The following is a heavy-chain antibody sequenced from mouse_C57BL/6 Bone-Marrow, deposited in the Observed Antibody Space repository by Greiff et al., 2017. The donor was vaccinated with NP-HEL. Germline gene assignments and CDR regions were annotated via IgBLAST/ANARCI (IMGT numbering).Heavy chain of an antibody. V-gene: IGHV1-11*01. D-gene: IGHD3-3*01. J-gene: IGHJ2*01. Sequence: VQRVESGAELASPGASVTLSCKASGYTFTDHIMNWVKKRPGQGLEWIGRLYPVSGETNYNQKFMGKATFSVDRSSTTVYMVLNSLTSEDPAVYYFGGGTLFFDYWGQGTTLTVSS. CDR1: GYTFTDHI. CDR3: GGGTLFFDY. CDR2: LYPVSGET.